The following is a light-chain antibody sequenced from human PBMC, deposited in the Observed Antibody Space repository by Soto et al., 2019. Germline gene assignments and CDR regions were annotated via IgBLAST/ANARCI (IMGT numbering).Light chain of an antibody. Sequence: EIVLTQSPATLSLSPGERATLSCRASQSVSSYLAWYQQKPGQAPRLLIYDASNRATGIPARFSGSGSGTDFTHTISSLEPEDFAVYYGQQRSNWPPLTFGGGTKVEIK. CDR3: QQRSNWPPLT. CDR1: QSVSSY. J-gene: IGKJ4*01. V-gene: IGKV3-11*01. CDR2: DAS.